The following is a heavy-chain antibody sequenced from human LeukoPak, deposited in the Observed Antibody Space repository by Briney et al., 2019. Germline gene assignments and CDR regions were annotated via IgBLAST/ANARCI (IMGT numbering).Heavy chain of an antibody. Sequence: MPSETLSLTCTVSGGPMSSYYWTWIRQPPGKGLEGIGRMYTSGSTNYNPSLKSRVTMSIDTSKKQFSLRLHSVTAADTAVYYCATYDQQLAFDNWGQGTLVTVSS. CDR3: ATYDQQLAFDN. D-gene: IGHD6-13*01. CDR1: GGPMSSYY. V-gene: IGHV4-4*07. J-gene: IGHJ4*02. CDR2: MYTSGST.